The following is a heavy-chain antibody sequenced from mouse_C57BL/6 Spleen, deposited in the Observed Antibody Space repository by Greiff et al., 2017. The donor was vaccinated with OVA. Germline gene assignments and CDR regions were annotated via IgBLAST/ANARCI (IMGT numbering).Heavy chain of an antibody. Sequence: EVKLVESGGGLVKPGGSLKLSCAASGFTFSDYGMHWVRQAPEKGLEWVAYISSGSSTMYYADTVKGRFTISRDNDKNTLFLQMTSLRSEDTAMYYCARGYPYDCDYWGKGTTLTVSS. J-gene: IGHJ2*01. V-gene: IGHV5-17*01. D-gene: IGHD2-2*01. CDR3: ARGYPYDCDY. CDR2: ISSGSSTM. CDR1: GFTFSDYG.